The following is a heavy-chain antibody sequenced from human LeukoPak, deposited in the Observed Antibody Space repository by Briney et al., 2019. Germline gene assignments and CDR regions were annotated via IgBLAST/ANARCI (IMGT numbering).Heavy chain of an antibody. CDR1: GFIASDYG. V-gene: IGHV3-33*01. Sequence: GGSLRLSCEVSGFIASDYGFHWVRQAPGKGLRWVAFVGYDATIKKYADSVKGRFTISRDNAKNTLYLQMNSLRAEDTAVYYCARRNVVGATTFFDYWGQGTLVTVSS. J-gene: IGHJ4*02. CDR3: ARRNVVGATTFFDY. D-gene: IGHD1-26*01. CDR2: VGYDATIK.